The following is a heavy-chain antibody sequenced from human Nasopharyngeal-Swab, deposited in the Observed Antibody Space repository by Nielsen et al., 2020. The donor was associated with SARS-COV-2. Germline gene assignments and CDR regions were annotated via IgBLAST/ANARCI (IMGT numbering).Heavy chain of an antibody. V-gene: IGHV4-59*02. D-gene: IGHD3-22*01. CDR2: IYYSGST. CDR3: AREVYYDSSAYYHHDAFDI. CDR1: GGSVTSYY. J-gene: IGHJ3*02. Sequence: SETLSLTCTVSGGSVTSYYWSWIRQSPGKGLEGIGYIYYSGSTKYNPSLKSRVIISVDTSKNQFALKLSSVTAADTAVYYCAREVYYDSSAYYHHDAFDILGQGTMVTVSS.